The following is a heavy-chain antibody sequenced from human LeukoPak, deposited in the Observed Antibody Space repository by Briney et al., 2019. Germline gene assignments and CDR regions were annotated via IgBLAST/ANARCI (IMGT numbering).Heavy chain of an antibody. J-gene: IGHJ4*02. D-gene: IGHD2-2*01. Sequence: SETLSLTCNVSGGSIRGYYWGWIRQPPGKGLEWIGEVNHSGGTTYNPSLTARVTILLDTSKNQFSLKLNSLTAADTAMYYCARSGTYLYSSTHDSWSQGTLITVSS. CDR2: VNHSGGT. CDR3: ARSGTYLYSSTHDS. CDR1: GGSIRGYY. V-gene: IGHV4-34*01.